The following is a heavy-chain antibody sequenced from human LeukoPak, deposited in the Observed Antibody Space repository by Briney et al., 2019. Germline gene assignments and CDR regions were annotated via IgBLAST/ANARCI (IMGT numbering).Heavy chain of an antibody. CDR2: IRWMSDRV. CDR3: AKGYNSNWYGLQDY. D-gene: IGHD6-13*01. V-gene: IGHV3-9*01. Sequence: GGSMRLSCLAAGFIFDEYSMHWVRQAAGKGPDWVSGIRWMSDRVAYAGSVTGRSTISRDNATNSLYLQMNRLRGTETALYYCAKGYNSNWYGLQDYWAQETLDSV. J-gene: IGHJ4*02. CDR1: GFIFDEYS.